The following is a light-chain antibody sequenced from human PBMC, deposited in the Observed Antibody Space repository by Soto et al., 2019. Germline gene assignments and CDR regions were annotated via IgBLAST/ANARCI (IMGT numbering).Light chain of an antibody. CDR3: QQYNNWPRA. Sequence: EIVRTQSPATLSVSPGERATLSCRASQSVSSNLAWYQQKPGQAPRLLIYGSSTRATGIPARFSGSGSGTEFTLSISSLQSEDFAVYYCQQYNNWPRALGQGNNVYIK. CDR2: GSS. V-gene: IGKV3-15*01. CDR1: QSVSSN. J-gene: IGKJ1*01.